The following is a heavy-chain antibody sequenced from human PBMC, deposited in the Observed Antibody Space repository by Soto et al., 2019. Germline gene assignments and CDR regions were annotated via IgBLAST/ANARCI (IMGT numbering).Heavy chain of an antibody. J-gene: IGHJ3*02. CDR3: ARGNGHGFDI. CDR2: ITSHGSTT. Sequence: EVQLVESGGNLVQPGGSLRLSCAASGFTFSSYWMHWVRQTPGKGLVWVSRITSHGSTTTYADSVKGRFTISRDNDKNTLYLKMNSLRAEDTAVYYCARGNGHGFDIWGQGTMVTVSS. V-gene: IGHV3-74*01. D-gene: IGHD2-8*01. CDR1: GFTFSSYW.